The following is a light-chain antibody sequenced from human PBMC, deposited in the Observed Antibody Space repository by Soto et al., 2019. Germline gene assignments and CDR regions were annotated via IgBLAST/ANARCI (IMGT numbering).Light chain of an antibody. CDR2: CAS. CDR1: HSVNSNY. J-gene: IGKJ5*01. CDR3: QQYGISPVT. Sequence: EIVLTQSPGTLSLSPGETGTLSCRASHSVNSNYLAWYQQKLGQPPRVLIYCASRRAAGIPERFSGSGSGTDSTLTISRLEPEDSAVYYCQQYGISPVTFGQGTRLEIQ. V-gene: IGKV3-20*01.